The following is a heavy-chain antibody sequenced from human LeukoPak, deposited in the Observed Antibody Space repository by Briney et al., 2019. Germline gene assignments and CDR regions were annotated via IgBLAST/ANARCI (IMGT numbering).Heavy chain of an antibody. D-gene: IGHD1-1*01. V-gene: IGHV3-21*01. J-gene: IGHJ3*02. CDR1: GFTFSSYS. CDR3: ARKSPATGDAFDI. CDR2: ISSSSSYI. Sequence: GGSLRLSCAASGFTFSSYSMNWVRQAPGKGLEWVSSISSSSSYIYYADSVKGRFTISRDNAKNSLYLQMNSLRAEDTAVYYCARKSPATGDAFDIWGQGTMVTVSS.